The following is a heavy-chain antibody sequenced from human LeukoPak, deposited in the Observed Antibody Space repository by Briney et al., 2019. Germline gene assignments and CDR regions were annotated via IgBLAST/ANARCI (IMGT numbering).Heavy chain of an antibody. CDR2: INPNSGGT. CDR1: GYTFTGYY. D-gene: IGHD2-2*01. V-gene: IGHV1-2*02. CDR3: AKDGGGYCSSTSCQIDY. Sequence: ASVEVSCKASGYTFTGYYMHWVRQAPGQGLEWMGWINPNSGGTNYAQKFQGRVTMTRDTSISTAYMELSRLRAEDTAVYYCAKDGGGYCSSTSCQIDYWGQGTLVTVSS. J-gene: IGHJ4*02.